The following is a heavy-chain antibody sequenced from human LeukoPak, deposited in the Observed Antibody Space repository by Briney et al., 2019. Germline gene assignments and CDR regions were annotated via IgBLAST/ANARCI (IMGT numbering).Heavy chain of an antibody. CDR3: ATWFGELSWGLFDY. J-gene: IGHJ4*02. D-gene: IGHD3-10*01. Sequence: QPGGSLRLSCAASRFTFSSYEMNWVRQAPGKGLEWVSYISGSGIKHYADSVKGRFTTSRDNAKNSLYLQMNSLRDEDTAVYYCATWFGELSWGLFDYWGQGTLVTVSS. CDR2: ISGSGIK. CDR1: RFTFSSYE. V-gene: IGHV3-48*03.